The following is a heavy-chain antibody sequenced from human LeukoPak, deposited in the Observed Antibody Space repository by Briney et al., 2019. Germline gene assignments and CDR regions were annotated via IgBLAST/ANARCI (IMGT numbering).Heavy chain of an antibody. CDR2: INHSGST. CDR1: GYSISSGYY. V-gene: IGHV4-38-2*02. Sequence: SETLSLTCTVSGYSISSGYYWGWIRQPPGKGLEWFGSINHSGSTYYNPSLKSRVTISVDTSKNQFSLKLSSVYAANTAVYYWARGGEDCSSTSCYKLDEFDYWGQGTLVTVSS. J-gene: IGHJ4*02. CDR3: ARGGEDCSSTSCYKLDEFDY. D-gene: IGHD2-2*02.